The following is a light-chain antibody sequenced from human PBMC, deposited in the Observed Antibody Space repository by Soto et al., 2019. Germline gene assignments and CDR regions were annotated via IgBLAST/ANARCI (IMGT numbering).Light chain of an antibody. Sequence: VVTQSPPTLSLSPGERATLSCRASQNVGSRYLAWYQQKPGQAPRLLIYGTSNRATGIPDRFSGSGSGTDFTLTISSLEPEDSAVYYCQDSSTSPWPFGQGTKVDIK. CDR1: QNVGSRY. V-gene: IGKV3-20*01. CDR2: GTS. CDR3: QDSSTSPWP. J-gene: IGKJ1*01.